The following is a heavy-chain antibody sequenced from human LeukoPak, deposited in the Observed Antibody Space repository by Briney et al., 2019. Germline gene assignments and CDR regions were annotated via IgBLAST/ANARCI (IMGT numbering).Heavy chain of an antibody. CDR1: GGSISGFY. J-gene: IGHJ3*02. CDR2: TYYSGTT. Sequence: SETLSLTCTVSGGSISGFYWSWLRQPPGKRLEWIGFTYYSGTTNYNPSLKSRVTISVDTSKNQFSLKLSSVTTADTAVYYCARVPRGVRGAWDIWGQGTMVTVSS. D-gene: IGHD1-26*01. V-gene: IGHV4-59*01. CDR3: ARVPRGVRGAWDI.